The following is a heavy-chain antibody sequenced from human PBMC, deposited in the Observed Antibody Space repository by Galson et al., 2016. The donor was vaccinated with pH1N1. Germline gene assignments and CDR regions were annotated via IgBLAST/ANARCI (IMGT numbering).Heavy chain of an antibody. D-gene: IGHD3-22*01. J-gene: IGHJ5*02. CDR1: GYTFTGYY. V-gene: IGHV1-2*02. CDR2: INPNSGVT. Sequence: SGKVSCKASGYTFTGYYMHWVRQAPGQGLEWMGWINPNSGVTNYAEKFQGRVTMTRDTSISTAYMELNRLRSEDTAVYYCARDHLGITMIVVVVGASHWFDPWGQGTLVTVSS. CDR3: ARDHLGITMIVVVVGASHWFDP.